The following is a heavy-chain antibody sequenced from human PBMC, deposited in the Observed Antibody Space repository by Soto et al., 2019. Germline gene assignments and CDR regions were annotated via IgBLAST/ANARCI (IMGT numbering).Heavy chain of an antibody. CDR3: LTVGGYYYYYYYYGMDV. CDR1: GFTFSSYA. J-gene: IGHJ6*02. Sequence: LRLSCAASGFTFSSYAMSWVRQAPGKGLEWVSAISGSGGSTYYADSVKGRFTISRDNSKNTLYLQMNSLRAEDTAVYYCLTVGGYYYYYYYYGMDVWGQGTTVTVSS. D-gene: IGHD3-22*01. CDR2: ISGSGGST. V-gene: IGHV3-23*01.